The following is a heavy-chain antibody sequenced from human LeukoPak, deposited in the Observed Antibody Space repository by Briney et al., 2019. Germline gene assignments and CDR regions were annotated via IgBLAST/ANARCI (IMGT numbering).Heavy chain of an antibody. CDR2: INHSGST. J-gene: IGHJ4*02. CDR1: GGSFSGYY. CDR3: ARLQLAYFDH. D-gene: IGHD6-6*01. Sequence: SETLSLTRAVYGGSFSGYYWSWIRQPPGKGLEWIGEINHSGSTNYNPSLKSRVTISVDTSKNQFSLKLSSVTAADTAVYYCARLQLAYFDHWGQGTLVTVSS. V-gene: IGHV4-34*01.